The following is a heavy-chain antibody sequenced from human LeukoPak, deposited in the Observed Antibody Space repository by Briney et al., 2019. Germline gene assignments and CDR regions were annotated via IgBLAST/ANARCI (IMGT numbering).Heavy chain of an antibody. CDR2: IYTSGST. Sequence: SETLSLTCTVSGGSISFYYWSWIRQPAGKGLEWIGRIYTSGSTNYNASVKSRVTISVDSSKNQFSLRLSSVTAADTAVYYCAGTYYYDSGNDQRHHNYFDPWGQGTLVTVSS. J-gene: IGHJ5*02. D-gene: IGHD3-22*01. CDR1: GGSISFYY. V-gene: IGHV4-4*07. CDR3: AGTYYYDSGNDQRHHNYFDP.